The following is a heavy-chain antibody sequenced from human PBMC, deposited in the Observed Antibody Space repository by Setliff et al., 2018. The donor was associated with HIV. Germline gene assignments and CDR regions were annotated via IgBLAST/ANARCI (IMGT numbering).Heavy chain of an antibody. CDR1: GFTFSISG. CDR3: LKGGMTNAAFNI. CDR2: IEYDESNK. D-gene: IGHD3-16*01. J-gene: IGHJ3*02. V-gene: IGHV3-30*02. Sequence: GESLTISCVASGFTFSISGMHWFRQAPGKGLEWVTYIEYDESNKRYADNVKGRFTISRDNSKNTLYLQMNSLRLEDTALYYCLKGGMTNAAFNIWGPGTMVTVSS.